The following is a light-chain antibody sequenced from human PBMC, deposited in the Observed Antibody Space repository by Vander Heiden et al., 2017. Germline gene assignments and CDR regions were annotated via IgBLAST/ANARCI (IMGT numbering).Light chain of an antibody. V-gene: IGKV2-28*01. CDR1: QSLLHSNGYNY. Sequence: DIVMTQSPLSLPVTPGEPASISCRSSQSLLHSNGYNYLDWYLQKPGQAPQLLIYLGSNRASGVPDRFSGSGSGTDFTLKISSVEAEDVGIYYCMQCLQTPWLTFGGGTKVEIK. CDR3: MQCLQTPWLT. CDR2: LGS. J-gene: IGKJ4*01.